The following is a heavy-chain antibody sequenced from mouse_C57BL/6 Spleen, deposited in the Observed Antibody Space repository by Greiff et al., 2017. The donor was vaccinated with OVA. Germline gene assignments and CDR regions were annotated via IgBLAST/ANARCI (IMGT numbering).Heavy chain of an antibody. V-gene: IGHV2-2*01. CDR1: GFSLTSYG. CDR3: ARNWDVGAMDY. D-gene: IGHD4-1*01. J-gene: IGHJ4*01. CDR2: IWSGGST. Sequence: VQLQQSGPGLVQPSQSLSITCTVSGFSLTSYGVHWVRQSPGKGLEWLGVIWSGGSTDYNAAFISRLSISKDNSKSQVFFKMNSLQAADTAIYYCARNWDVGAMDYWGQGTSVTVSS.